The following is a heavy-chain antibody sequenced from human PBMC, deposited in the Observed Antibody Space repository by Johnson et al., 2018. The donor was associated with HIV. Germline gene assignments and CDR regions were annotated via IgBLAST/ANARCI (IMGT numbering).Heavy chain of an antibody. J-gene: IGHJ3*02. CDR1: GFTFSNYG. CDR2: IRYDGSNK. V-gene: IGHV3-30*02. Sequence: QVQLVESGGGVVQPGGSLRLSCAASGFTFSNYGMHWVRQAPGKWLAWVAFIRYDGSNKYYADSVKGRFTISRDNSKNTLYLQMNSLRAEDTAVYYCASKAAGTMHAFDIWGQGTMVTVSS. CDR3: ASKAAGTMHAFDI. D-gene: IGHD6-13*01.